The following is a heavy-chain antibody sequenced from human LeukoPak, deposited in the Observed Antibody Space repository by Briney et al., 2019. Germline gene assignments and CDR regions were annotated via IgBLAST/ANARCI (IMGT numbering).Heavy chain of an antibody. CDR2: IYYSGST. D-gene: IGHD3-9*01. V-gene: IGHV4-59*01. CDR1: GGSISSYY. Sequence: SETLSLTCTVSGGSISSYYWSWIRQPPGKGLEWIGYIYYSGSTNYNPPLKSRVTISVDTSKNQFSLKLSSVTAADTAVYYCARGYYDILTGYLYYYYYYMDVWGKGTTVTVSS. CDR3: ARGYYDILTGYLYYYYYYMDV. J-gene: IGHJ6*03.